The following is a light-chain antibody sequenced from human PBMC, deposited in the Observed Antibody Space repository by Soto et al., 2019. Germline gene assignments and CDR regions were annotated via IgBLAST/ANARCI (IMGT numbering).Light chain of an antibody. V-gene: IGKV3-20*01. Sequence: EIVLTQSPGTLSLSPGERATLSCRASQSVSSSYLAWYQQKPGQAPRLLIYGASSRATGIPDRFSGSGSGTDFTLTISRLEPEDFAVYYCHQYNSYFGPGTKLEI. CDR1: QSVSSSY. CDR3: HQYNSY. CDR2: GAS. J-gene: IGKJ2*01.